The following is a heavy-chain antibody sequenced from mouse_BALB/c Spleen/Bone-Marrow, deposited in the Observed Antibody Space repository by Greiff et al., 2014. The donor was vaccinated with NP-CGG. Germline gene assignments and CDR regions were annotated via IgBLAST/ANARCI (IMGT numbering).Heavy chain of an antibody. J-gene: IGHJ4*01. V-gene: IGHV1-82*01. CDR2: IFPGDGDT. CDR1: GYAFSSSW. CDR3: ARSDGYRAMDY. D-gene: IGHD2-3*01. Sequence: QVQLQQSGPELGKPGASVKISCKASGYAFSSSWMNWVKQRPGQGLEWIGRIFPGDGDTYYNGKFKGKATLTADKSSSTAYMQLSSLTSVDSAVYFCARSDGYRAMDYWGQGTSVTVSS.